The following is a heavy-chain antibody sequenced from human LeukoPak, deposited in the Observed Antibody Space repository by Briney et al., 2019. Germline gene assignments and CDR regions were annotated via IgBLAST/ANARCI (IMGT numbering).Heavy chain of an antibody. V-gene: IGHV3-64*01. CDR1: GFTFSSYA. D-gene: IGHD6-19*01. Sequence: GGSLRLSCAASGFTFSSYAMHWVRQAPGKGLEYVSAISSNGGSTYYANSVKGRFTISRDNSKNTLYLQMGSLRAEDMAVYYCARGVLARGSSGWYLDYWGQGTLVTVSS. CDR3: ARGVLARGSSGWYLDY. J-gene: IGHJ4*02. CDR2: ISSNGGST.